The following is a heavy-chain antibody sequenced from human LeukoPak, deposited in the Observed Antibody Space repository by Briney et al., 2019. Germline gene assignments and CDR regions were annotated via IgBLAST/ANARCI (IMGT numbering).Heavy chain of an antibody. V-gene: IGHV3-21*01. CDR2: ISTSSSYI. J-gene: IGHJ4*02. Sequence: GGSLRLSCAASGFNFNIYNMNWVRQAPGKGLEWVSSISTSSSYIYYADSVKGRFTISRDDAKNSLYLLMNSLRAEDTAVYYCARDDSSSKFDYWGQETLVTVSS. D-gene: IGHD6-6*01. CDR1: GFNFNIYN. CDR3: ARDDSSSKFDY.